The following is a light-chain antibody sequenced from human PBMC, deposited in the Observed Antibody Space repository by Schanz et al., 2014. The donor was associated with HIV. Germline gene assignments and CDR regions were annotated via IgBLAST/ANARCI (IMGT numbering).Light chain of an antibody. J-gene: IGLJ1*01. CDR1: SSDVGGYKY. CDR2: DVS. CDR3: CSYVDSSTFV. V-gene: IGLV2-14*01. Sequence: QSALTQPASVSGSPGQSITISCTGTSSDVGGYKYVSWYQQYPGKAPKLMIYDVSNRPSGVSNRFSGSKSGNTASLTISGLQAEDEADYYCCSYVDSSTFVFGTGTKLTVL.